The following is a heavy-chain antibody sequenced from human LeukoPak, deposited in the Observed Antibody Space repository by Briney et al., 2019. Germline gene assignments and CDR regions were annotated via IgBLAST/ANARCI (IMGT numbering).Heavy chain of an antibody. CDR1: GYTFTGYY. D-gene: IGHD2-21*01. CDR2: INPNSGGT. CDR3: ARELVYCGGDCYSVPVAFDI. J-gene: IGHJ3*02. V-gene: IGHV1-2*02. Sequence: GASVTVSCKASGYTFTGYYMHWVRQAPGQGLEWMGWINPNSGGTNYAQKFQGRVTMTRDTSISTAYMELSRLRSDDTAVYYCARELVYCGGDCYSVPVAFDIWGQGTMVTVSS.